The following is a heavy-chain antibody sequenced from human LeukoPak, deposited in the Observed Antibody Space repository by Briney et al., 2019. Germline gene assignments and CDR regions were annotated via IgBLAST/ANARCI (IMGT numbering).Heavy chain of an antibody. CDR3: AREGSGGYNSDDGFDI. J-gene: IGHJ3*02. Sequence: GGSLRLSCAASGFTFSSYGMHWVRQAPGKGLEWVSTISSSGGSTYYADPVKGRFTISRDNSKNTLYLQMNNLRAEDTAVYYCAREGSGGYNSDDGFDIWGQGTMVTVSS. D-gene: IGHD1-1*01. V-gene: IGHV3-NL1*01. CDR1: GFTFSSYG. CDR2: ISSSGGST.